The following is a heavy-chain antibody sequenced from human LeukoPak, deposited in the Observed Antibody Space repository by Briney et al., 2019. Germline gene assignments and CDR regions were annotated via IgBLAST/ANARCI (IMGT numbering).Heavy chain of an antibody. CDR2: IKEDGSEN. D-gene: IGHD1-26*01. CDR3: AKCGSWFGP. J-gene: IGHJ5*02. V-gene: IGHV3-7*01. CDR1: GFTFSGYW. Sequence: PGGSLRLSCGDSGFTFSGYWMSWGRQAPGKGVEWVANIKEDGSENNYVDSVKGGFTISRDNAKNSLYLQINSLRVEDTAMYYCAKCGSWFGPWGQGTLVTVSS.